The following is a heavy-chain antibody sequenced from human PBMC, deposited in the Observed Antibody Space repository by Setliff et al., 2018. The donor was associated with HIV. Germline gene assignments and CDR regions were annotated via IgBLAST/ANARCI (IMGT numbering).Heavy chain of an antibody. J-gene: IGHJ4*02. Sequence: PGGSLRLSCVASGFTISNYWMAWVRQPPGKGLEWVADIRQDAVNKYYLDSMEGRFTISRDSSRNTLYLQMNSLRDEDTAVHYCAREGGSSGYCGYFDYWGQGTLVTVSS. CDR1: GFTISNYW. V-gene: IGHV3-7*01. CDR3: AREGGSSGYCGYFDY. CDR2: IRQDAVNK. D-gene: IGHD3-22*01.